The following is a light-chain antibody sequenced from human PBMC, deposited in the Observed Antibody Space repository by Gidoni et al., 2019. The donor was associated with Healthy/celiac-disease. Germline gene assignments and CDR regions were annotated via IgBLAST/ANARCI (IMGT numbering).Light chain of an antibody. CDR2: GAS. V-gene: IGKV3-20*01. CDR3: QQYGSSPWT. CDR1: QSVSSSY. Sequence: EIVLTQSPGTLSLSPGERATLSCRAGQSVSSSYLAWYQQKPGQAPRLLIYGASSRATGIPDRFSGSGSGTDFTLTISRLEPEDFAVYYCQQYGSSPWTFGQGTKVEIK. J-gene: IGKJ1*01.